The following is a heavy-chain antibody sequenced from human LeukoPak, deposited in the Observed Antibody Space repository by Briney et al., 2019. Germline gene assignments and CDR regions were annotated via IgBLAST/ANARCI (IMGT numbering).Heavy chain of an antibody. CDR2: IYYSGST. D-gene: IGHD4-11*01. J-gene: IGHJ5*02. Sequence: SETLSLTCTVSGGSISNYYWSWIRQPPGKGLEWIGYIYYSGSTYYNPSLKSRVTISVDTSKNQFSLKLSSVTAADTAVYYCARGNDWFDPWGQGTLVTVSS. CDR3: ARGNDWFDP. V-gene: IGHV4-59*12. CDR1: GGSISNYY.